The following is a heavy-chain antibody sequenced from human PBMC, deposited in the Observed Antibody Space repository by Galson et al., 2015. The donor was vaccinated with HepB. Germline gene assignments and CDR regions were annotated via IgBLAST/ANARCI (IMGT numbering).Heavy chain of an antibody. V-gene: IGHV3-30*04. CDR2: ISYDGSNK. J-gene: IGHJ6*02. CDR3: ARGGTYSSSWYGSSWGYYGMDV. CDR1: GFTFSSYA. D-gene: IGHD6-13*01. Sequence: SLRLSCAASGFTFSSYAMHWVRQAPGKGLEWVAVISYDGSNKYYADSVKGRFTISRDNSKNTLYLQMTSLRAEDTAVYYCARGGTYSSSWYGSSWGYYGMDVWGQGTTVTVSS.